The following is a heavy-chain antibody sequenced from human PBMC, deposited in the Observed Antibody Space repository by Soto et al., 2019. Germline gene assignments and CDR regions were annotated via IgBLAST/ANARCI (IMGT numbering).Heavy chain of an antibody. CDR1: GFTFRNYG. CDR3: TRGSPRRGWFDP. V-gene: IGHV3-49*04. CDR2: IRSKAYGGTT. J-gene: IGHJ5*02. Sequence: GSLRLSCAASGFTFRNYGMNWVRQAPGKGLEWVGFIRSKAYGGTTEYAASVKGRFTISRDDSKSIAYLQMNSLKTEDTAVYYCTRGSPRRGWFDPWGQGTLVTVSS.